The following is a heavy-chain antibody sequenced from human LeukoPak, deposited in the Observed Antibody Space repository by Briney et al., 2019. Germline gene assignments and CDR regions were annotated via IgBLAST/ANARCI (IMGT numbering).Heavy chain of an antibody. J-gene: IGHJ4*02. V-gene: IGHV1-8*01. D-gene: IGHD1-7*01. CDR3: ARGAARDLFLNWNYGGYYFDY. CDR1: GYTFTSYD. CDR2: MNPNSGNT. Sequence: GSSVKVSCKASGYTFTSYDINWVRQATGQGLEWMGWMNPNSGNTGYAQKFQGRVTMTRNTSISTAYMELSSLRSEDTAVYYCARGAARDLFLNWNYGGYYFDYWGQGTLVTVSS.